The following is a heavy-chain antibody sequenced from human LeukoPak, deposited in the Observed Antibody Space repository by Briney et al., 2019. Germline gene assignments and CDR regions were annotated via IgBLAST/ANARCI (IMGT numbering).Heavy chain of an antibody. CDR2: ISGSGGST. J-gene: IGHJ4*02. CDR3: AKAAIYMPVGPADLDY. CDR1: GFTFSSYA. D-gene: IGHD2/OR15-2a*01. V-gene: IGHV3-23*01. Sequence: GGSLRLSCAASGFTFSSYAMSWVRQAPGKGLEWVSAISGSGGSTYYADSVKGRFTISRDNSKNTLYLQRNSLRAEDTAVYYCAKAAIYMPVGPADLDYWGQGTLVTVSS.